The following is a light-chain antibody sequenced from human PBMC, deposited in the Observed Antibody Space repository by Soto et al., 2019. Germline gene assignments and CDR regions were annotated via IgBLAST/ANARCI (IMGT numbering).Light chain of an antibody. CDR2: DVS. CDR1: SSDVGSYNL. V-gene: IGLV2-11*01. CDR3: CSYAGSYTFYV. Sequence: QSALTQPASVSGSPGQSITISCTGTSSDVGSYNLVSWYQQHPGKAPNLMIYDVSKRPSGVPDRFSGSKSGNTASLTLSGLQDEDEADYYCCSYAGSYTFYVFGTGTKLTVL. J-gene: IGLJ1*01.